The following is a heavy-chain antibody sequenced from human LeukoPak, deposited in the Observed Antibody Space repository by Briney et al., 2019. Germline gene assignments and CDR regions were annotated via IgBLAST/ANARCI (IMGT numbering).Heavy chain of an antibody. V-gene: IGHV3-30*02. Sequence: GGSLRLSCAASGFTFSSYGMHWVRQGPGKGLEWVAFIRYDGRNKDYADSVKGRFTLSRDNSKNTLYLQMNSLRTEDTAVYYCVPLTMIRGLIPLAWLDPWGQGTLVTVSS. CDR3: VPLTMIRGLIPLAWLDP. CDR2: IRYDGRNK. J-gene: IGHJ5*02. D-gene: IGHD3-10*01. CDR1: GFTFSSYG.